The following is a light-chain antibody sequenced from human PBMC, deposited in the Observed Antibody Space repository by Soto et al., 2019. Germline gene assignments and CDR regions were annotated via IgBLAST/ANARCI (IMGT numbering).Light chain of an antibody. CDR2: DVS. Sequence: QSALTQPASVSGSPGQSITISCTGTSSDVGGYNYVSWYQQHPGKAPKLMIYDVSNRPSGVSNRFSGSKSGNTASLTISGLQAEDEADYYCSSYTSSSTRVVLGGGTKVTVL. V-gene: IGLV2-14*01. CDR3: SSYTSSSTRVV. J-gene: IGLJ2*01. CDR1: SSDVGGYNY.